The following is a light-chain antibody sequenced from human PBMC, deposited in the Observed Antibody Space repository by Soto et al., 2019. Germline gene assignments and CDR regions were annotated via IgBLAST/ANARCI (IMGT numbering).Light chain of an antibody. CDR1: NIGIKN. J-gene: IGLJ3*02. CDR3: QVWDSSSDQWV. Sequence: SYELTQPPSVSVAPGQTATITCGGNNIGIKNVHWYQQRPGQAPVLVVSDDSDRPPGIPERFSGSRSANTARLIISRVEAGDEADYSCQVWDSSSDQWVFGGGPKLTVL. V-gene: IGLV3-21*02. CDR2: DDS.